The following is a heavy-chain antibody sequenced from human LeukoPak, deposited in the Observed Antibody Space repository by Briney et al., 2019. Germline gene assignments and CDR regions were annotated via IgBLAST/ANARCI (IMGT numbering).Heavy chain of an antibody. CDR3: ARVLKVVVPAADAFDI. Sequence: GGSLRLSCTVSGFTVSSNSMSWVRQAPGKGLEWVSSISSSSSYIYYADSVKGRFTISRDNAKNSLYLQMNSLGAEDTAVYYCARVLKVVVPAADAFDIWGQGTMVTVSS. V-gene: IGHV3-21*01. D-gene: IGHD2-2*01. J-gene: IGHJ3*02. CDR2: ISSSSSYI. CDR1: GFTVSSNS.